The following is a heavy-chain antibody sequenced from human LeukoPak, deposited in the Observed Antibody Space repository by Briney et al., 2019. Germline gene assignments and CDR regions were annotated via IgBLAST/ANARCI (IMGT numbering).Heavy chain of an antibody. CDR1: GVSIRSYY. Sequence: SETLSLTCTVSGVSIRSYYWSWIRQPPGKGLEWIGYSYYSGSANYNPSLKSRVTISVDTSKNQFSLKLTSVTAADTAVYYCASTYYYASGTYHRPFDYWGQGTPVTVSS. D-gene: IGHD3-10*01. V-gene: IGHV4-59*08. CDR3: ASTYYYASGTYHRPFDY. J-gene: IGHJ4*02. CDR2: SYYSGSA.